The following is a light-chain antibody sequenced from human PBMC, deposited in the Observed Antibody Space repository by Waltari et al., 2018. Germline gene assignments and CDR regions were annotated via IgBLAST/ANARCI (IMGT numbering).Light chain of an antibody. CDR1: QSVSSTF. V-gene: IGKV3-20*01. J-gene: IGKJ3*01. CDR2: GTS. Sequence: IVLTQSPGTLSLSPGERATLSCRASQSVSSTFLAWYQQRPGQAPRLLIYGTSNRATGIQDRFSGSGSGTDFTLTISRLEPEDFAVYYCQQYDSSPSIYTFGPGTKVDVK. CDR3: QQYDSSPSIYT.